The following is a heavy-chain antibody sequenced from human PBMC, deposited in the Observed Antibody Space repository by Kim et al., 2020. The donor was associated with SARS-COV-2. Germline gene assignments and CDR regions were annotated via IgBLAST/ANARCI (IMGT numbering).Heavy chain of an antibody. V-gene: IGHV6-1*01. D-gene: IGHD3-22*01. CDR3: ARDYYDSSGYYCDAFDI. Sequence: SQTLSLTCAISGDSVSSNSAAWNWIRQSPSRGLEWLGRTYYRSKWYNDYAVSVKSRITINPDTSKNQFSLQLNSVTPADTAVYYCARDYYDSSGYYCDAFDIWGQGTMVTVSS. J-gene: IGHJ3*02. CDR2: TYYRSKWYN. CDR1: GDSVSSNSAA.